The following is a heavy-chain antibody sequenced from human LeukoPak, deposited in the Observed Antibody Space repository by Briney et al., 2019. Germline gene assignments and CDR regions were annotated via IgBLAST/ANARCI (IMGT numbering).Heavy chain of an antibody. CDR3: AGAVLNYYYYYMDV. J-gene: IGHJ6*03. D-gene: IGHD1-1*01. V-gene: IGHV1-2*02. Sequence: ASVRVSCKASGYTFTGYYMHWVRQAPGQGLEWMGWINPSSGGTNYAQKFQGRVTMTRDTSISTAYMELSSLRFDDTAVYYCAGAVLNYYYYYMDVWGKGTTVTVSS. CDR1: GYTFTGYY. CDR2: INPSSGGT.